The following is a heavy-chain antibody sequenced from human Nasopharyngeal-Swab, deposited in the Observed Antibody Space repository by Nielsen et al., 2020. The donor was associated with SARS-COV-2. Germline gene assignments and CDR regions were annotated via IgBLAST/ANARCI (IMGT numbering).Heavy chain of an antibody. V-gene: IGHV3-7*04. CDR2: IKQDGSEK. CDR1: GFTFSSKW. J-gene: IGHJ2*01. Sequence: GGSLRLSCAGSGFTFSSKWMNWARQAPGKGLEWVANIKQDGSEKYYVDSVKGRFTISRDNAKNSLYLQMSSLRAEDTTVYYCARGGWYFDFWGRGTLVTVSS. CDR3: ARGGWYFDF.